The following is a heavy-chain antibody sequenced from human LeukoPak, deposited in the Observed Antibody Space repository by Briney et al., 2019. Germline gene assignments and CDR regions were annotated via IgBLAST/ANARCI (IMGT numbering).Heavy chain of an antibody. Sequence: GESLKISCKGSENNFVNHWIGWVRQRPGKGLEWMGIIYPSDSDTRYNPSFQGHVAFSADKSINTAYLQWSGLEASDTAIYYCARRNDYGDPFDYWGQGTLVTVSS. CDR1: ENNFVNHW. V-gene: IGHV5-51*01. D-gene: IGHD4/OR15-4a*01. CDR3: ARRNDYGDPFDY. J-gene: IGHJ4*02. CDR2: IYPSDSDT.